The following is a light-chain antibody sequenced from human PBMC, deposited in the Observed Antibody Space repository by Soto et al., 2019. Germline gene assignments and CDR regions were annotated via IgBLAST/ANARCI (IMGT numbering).Light chain of an antibody. V-gene: IGKV3-20*01. CDR1: QSVSSSY. CDR2: GAS. CDR3: QQYGSSPPVT. J-gene: IGKJ1*01. Sequence: EIVLTQPPGTLSLSPGERATLSCRASQSVSSSYLAWYQQKPGQAPRLLIYGASSRATGIPDRFSGSGSGTDFTLTISRLEPEDFAVYYCQQYGSSPPVTFGQGTKVDIK.